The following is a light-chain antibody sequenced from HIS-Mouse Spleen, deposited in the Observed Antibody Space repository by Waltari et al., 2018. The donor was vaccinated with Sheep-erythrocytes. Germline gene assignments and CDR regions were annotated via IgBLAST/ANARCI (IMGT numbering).Light chain of an antibody. V-gene: IGLV2-23*03. CDR3: CSYAGSSTFVV. Sequence: QSALTQPASVSGSPGQSITISCTGTSSDVGSYNLVSWYQQHPGKAPKLMIYEGSKRPSGFSIRFSGSKSGKTAALTISGLQAEDEADYYCCSYAGSSTFVVFGGGTKLTVL. CDR2: EGS. CDR1: SSDVGSYNL. J-gene: IGLJ2*01.